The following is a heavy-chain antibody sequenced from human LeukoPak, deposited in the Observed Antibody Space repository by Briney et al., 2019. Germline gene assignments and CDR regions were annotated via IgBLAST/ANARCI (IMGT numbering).Heavy chain of an antibody. J-gene: IGHJ6*03. D-gene: IGHD3-10*01. CDR1: GFTFSSYG. Sequence: GGSLRLSCAASGFTFSSYGMHWVRQAPGKGLEWVAFIRYDGSNKYYADSVKGRFTICRDNSKNTLYLQMNSLRAEDTAVYYCAKGYGSGSYGDYYYYYYMDVWGKGTTVTVSS. V-gene: IGHV3-30*02. CDR2: IRYDGSNK. CDR3: AKGYGSGSYGDYYYYYYMDV.